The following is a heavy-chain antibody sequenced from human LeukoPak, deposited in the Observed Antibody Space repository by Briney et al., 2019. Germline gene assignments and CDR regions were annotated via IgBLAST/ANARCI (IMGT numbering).Heavy chain of an antibody. V-gene: IGHV3-21*01. CDR3: AELGITMIGGV. CDR1: GFTFDDYG. CDR2: ISSDSFYI. J-gene: IGHJ6*04. Sequence: GGSLRLSCAASGFTFDDYGMSWVRQAPGKGLEWVSSISSDSFYIYYADSVRGRFTIFRDNARESLYLQMNSLRAEDTAVYYCAELGITMIGGVWGKGTTVTISP. D-gene: IGHD3-10*02.